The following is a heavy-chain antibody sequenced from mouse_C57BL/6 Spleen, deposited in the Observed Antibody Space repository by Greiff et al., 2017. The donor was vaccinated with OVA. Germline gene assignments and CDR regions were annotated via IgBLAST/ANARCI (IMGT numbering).Heavy chain of an antibody. CDR1: GYTFKSYW. J-gene: IGHJ1*03. CDR3: ARRDSDYWYCEV. D-gene: IGHD2-12*01. CDR2: IHPSDSDT. V-gene: IGHV1-74*01. Sequence: QVQLQQPGAELVKPGASVRVSCKASGYTFKSYWMHWVKQRPGQGLEWIGRIHPSDSDTNYNPKFKGKATLTADKSSSTAYLQLSSLTSEDSAVYYCARRDSDYWYCEVWGTGTTVTVSS.